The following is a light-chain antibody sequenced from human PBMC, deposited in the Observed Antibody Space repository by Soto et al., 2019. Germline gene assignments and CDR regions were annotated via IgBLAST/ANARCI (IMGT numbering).Light chain of an antibody. J-gene: IGLJ1*01. V-gene: IGLV2-14*03. CDR3: SSYTTSNTRQIV. CDR1: SSDVGGYNY. Sequence: HCVLTQPAYVSGVDVQSINITYTKTSSDVGGYNYVSWYQHHPGKAPKLIIYDVSNRPSGVSNPFSGSKSGNTASLTISGLQPEDEADYYCSSYTTSNTRQIVFGTGTKVTVL. CDR2: DVS.